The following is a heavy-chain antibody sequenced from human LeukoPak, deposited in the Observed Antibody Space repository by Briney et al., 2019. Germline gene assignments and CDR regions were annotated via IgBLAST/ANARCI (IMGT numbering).Heavy chain of an antibody. Sequence: NPSQTLSLTCAVSGGSISSGGYSWSWIRQPPGKGLEWIGYIYHSGSTYYNPSLKSRVTISVDRSKNQFSLKLSSVTAADTAVYYCARGSWYGYFQHWGQGTLVTVSS. J-gene: IGHJ1*01. D-gene: IGHD6-13*01. CDR3: ARGSWYGYFQH. V-gene: IGHV4-30-2*01. CDR1: GGSISSGGYS. CDR2: IYHSGST.